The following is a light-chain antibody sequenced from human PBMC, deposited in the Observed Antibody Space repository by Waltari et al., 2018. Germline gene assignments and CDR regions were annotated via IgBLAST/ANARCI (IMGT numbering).Light chain of an antibody. CDR2: DAS. Sequence: DIQMTQSPSTLSASVGEKVTITCRASQTINNWLAWYQLKPGKAPKLLIYDASTLDSGGPSRCSGSGSETEFTLTISSLQPDDFASYFCQQYNILSVSFGQGSKVEVK. CDR3: QQYNILSVS. V-gene: IGKV1-5*01. J-gene: IGKJ1*01. CDR1: QTINNW.